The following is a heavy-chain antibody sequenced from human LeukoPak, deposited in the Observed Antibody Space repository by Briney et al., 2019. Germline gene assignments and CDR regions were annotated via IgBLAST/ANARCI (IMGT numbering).Heavy chain of an antibody. V-gene: IGHV4-59*12. CDR3: ARVAVTNSEFDY. CDR2: IYYTGST. Sequence: SETLSLTCTVSGASISSYYWSWIRQPPGKGLEWIGYIYYTGSTNYNPSLKSRVTMSVDTSKNQFSLKLSSVTAADTAVYYCARVAVTNSEFDYWGQGTLVTVSS. J-gene: IGHJ4*02. CDR1: GASISSYY. D-gene: IGHD4-17*01.